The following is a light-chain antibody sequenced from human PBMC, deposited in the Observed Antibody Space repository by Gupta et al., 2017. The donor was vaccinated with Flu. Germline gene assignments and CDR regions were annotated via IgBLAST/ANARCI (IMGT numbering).Light chain of an antibody. Sequence: DIQLTQSPSFLSASVGDRVTITCRASQGISSYLAWYQQKPGKAPKLLIYAASTWQSGVPSRFRGSGSGTEFTLTISSRQPEDFATYYGQQLNSYPYTFGKGTKLEIK. CDR1: QGISSY. V-gene: IGKV1-9*01. CDR2: AAS. J-gene: IGKJ2*01. CDR3: QQLNSYPYT.